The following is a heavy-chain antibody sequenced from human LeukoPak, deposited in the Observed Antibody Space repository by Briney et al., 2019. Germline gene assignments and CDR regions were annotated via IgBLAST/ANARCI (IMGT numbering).Heavy chain of an antibody. CDR3: ARGNGGYAVY. D-gene: IGHD5-12*01. CDR2: IYYSGST. Sequence: PSETLSLTCIVSGDSISSYYWSWIRQPPGKGLEWIGYIYYSGSTNYNPSLKSRVTISVDTSKNQFSLKLSSVTAADTAIFYCARGNGGYAVYWGQGTLVTVSS. CDR1: GDSISSYY. V-gene: IGHV4-59*01. J-gene: IGHJ4*02.